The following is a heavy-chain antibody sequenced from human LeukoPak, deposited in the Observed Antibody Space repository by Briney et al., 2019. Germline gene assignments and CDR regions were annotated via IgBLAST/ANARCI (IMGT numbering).Heavy chain of an antibody. V-gene: IGHV3-30*18. CDR1: GFTLSSYG. CDR3: AKDRAGVVVPAAWDLDY. Sequence: PGGSLRLSCAASGFTLSSYGMHSVRQAPGKGLEWVAVISYDGSNKYYADSVKGRFTISRDNSKKTLYLQMNSLRAEDTAVYYSAKDRAGVVVPAAWDLDYWGQGTLVTVSS. D-gene: IGHD2-2*01. CDR2: ISYDGSNK. J-gene: IGHJ4*02.